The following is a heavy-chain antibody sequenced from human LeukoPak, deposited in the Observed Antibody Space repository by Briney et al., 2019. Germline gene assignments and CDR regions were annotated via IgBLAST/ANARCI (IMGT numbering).Heavy chain of an antibody. V-gene: IGHV3-15*01. Sequence: PGGSLRLSCAASGFTFSNAWMSWVRQAPQKGLEWVGRIKSKTDGGTTDYAAPVKGRFTISRDDSKNTLYLQMNSLKTEDTAVYYCTTEPLDCSSTSCYDYWGQGTLVTVSS. CDR3: TTEPLDCSSTSCYDY. CDR2: IKSKTDGGTT. D-gene: IGHD2-2*01. J-gene: IGHJ4*02. CDR1: GFTFSNAW.